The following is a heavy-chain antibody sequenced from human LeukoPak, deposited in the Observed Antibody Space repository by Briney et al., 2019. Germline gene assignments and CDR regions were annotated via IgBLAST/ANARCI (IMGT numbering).Heavy chain of an antibody. V-gene: IGHV4-4*02. Sequence: PSGTLSLTCIVSGGSISSLNLWSWLRQPPGKGLEWIGEMYLGGTTNFNPSLKSRVTILIDKSKNQLSLQLTSVTAADTAVYYCAGLEGRYSTDWFYSFDYWGQGALVTVSS. CDR2: MYLGGTT. D-gene: IGHD6-19*01. CDR1: GGSISSLNL. J-gene: IGHJ4*02. CDR3: AGLEGRYSTDWFYSFDY.